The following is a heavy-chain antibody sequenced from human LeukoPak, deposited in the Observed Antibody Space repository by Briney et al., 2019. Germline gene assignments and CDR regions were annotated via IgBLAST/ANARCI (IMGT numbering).Heavy chain of an antibody. Sequence: SETLSLTCAVSGYSISSGYHWAWIRQPPGKGLEWIGSMSHSGSTYYNPSLKSRVTISVDTSKNQFSLKLSSVTAADTAVYYCARDPPTADYWGQGTLVTVSS. V-gene: IGHV4-38-2*02. J-gene: IGHJ4*02. CDR1: GYSISSGYH. CDR3: ARDPPTADY. CDR2: MSHSGST.